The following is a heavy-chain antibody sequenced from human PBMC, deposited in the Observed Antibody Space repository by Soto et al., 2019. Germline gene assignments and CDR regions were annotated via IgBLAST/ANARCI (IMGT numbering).Heavy chain of an antibody. D-gene: IGHD5-12*01. Sequence: NPSETLSLTCTVSGGSISSGDYYWSWIRQPPGKGLEWIGYIFYSGSTYYNPSLKSRVTISVDTSKNQFSLKLSSVTAADTGVYYCARYGGYEGLRFDPWGQGTLVTVSS. CDR2: IFYSGST. J-gene: IGHJ5*02. CDR1: GGSISSGDYY. V-gene: IGHV4-30-4*01. CDR3: ARYGGYEGLRFDP.